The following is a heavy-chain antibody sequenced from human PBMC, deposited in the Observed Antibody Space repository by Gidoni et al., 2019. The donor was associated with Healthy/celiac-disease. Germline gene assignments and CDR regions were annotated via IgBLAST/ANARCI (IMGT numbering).Heavy chain of an antibody. V-gene: IGHV4-59*01. J-gene: IGHJ3*02. CDR2: IYYSGST. CDR3: AREGTYYDILTGYSTDAFDI. D-gene: IGHD3-9*01. CDR1: GGPISSYS. Sequence: QVQLQESCPGLVKPAETLSRTCSVPGGPISSYSWSWIRQPPGNGLEWIGYIYYSGSTNYNPSLKSRVTISVDTSKNQFSLKLSSVTAADTAVYYCAREGTYYDILTGYSTDAFDIWGQGTMVTVSS.